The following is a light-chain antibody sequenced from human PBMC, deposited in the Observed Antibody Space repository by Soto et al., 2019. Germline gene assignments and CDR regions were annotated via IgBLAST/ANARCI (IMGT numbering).Light chain of an antibody. CDR2: WAS. V-gene: IGKV4-1*01. J-gene: IGKJ2*01. CDR1: QSLLYSFNNRNY. Sequence: DIVMTQSPDSLPVSLGERATINCKSSQSLLYSFNNRNYLAWYQQKPGQPPKLLMYWASTRDSGVPDRFSGSGSGTDFTLTISSLQAEDVAVYYCQQYYTTPPTYTFGQGTKVDIK. CDR3: QQYYTTPPTYT.